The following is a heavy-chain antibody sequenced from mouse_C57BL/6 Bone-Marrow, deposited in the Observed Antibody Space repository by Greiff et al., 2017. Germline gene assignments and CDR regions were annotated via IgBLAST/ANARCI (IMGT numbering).Heavy chain of an antibody. V-gene: IGHV3-6*01. D-gene: IGHD1-1*01. J-gene: IGHJ3*01. CDR3: ARGGGSSYPWFAY. CDR1: GYSITSGYY. Sequence: VQLKESGPGLVKPSQSLSLTCSVTGYSITSGYYWNWIRQFPGNKLEWMGYISYDGSNNYNPSLKNRISITRDTSKNQFFLKLNSVTTEDTATYYCARGGGSSYPWFAYWGQGTLVTVSA. CDR2: ISYDGSN.